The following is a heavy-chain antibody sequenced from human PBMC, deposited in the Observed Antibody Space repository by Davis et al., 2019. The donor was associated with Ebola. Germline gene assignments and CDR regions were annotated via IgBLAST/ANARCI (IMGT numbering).Heavy chain of an antibody. Sequence: GGSLRLSCAASGFTFSSYSMNWVRQAPGKGLEWVSSISSSSSYIYYADSVRGRFTISRDNAKNSLYLQMNSLRAEDTAVYYCAREDLDIVVVPAAMTYYYYGMDVWGKGTTVTVSS. CDR1: GFTFSSYS. CDR3: AREDLDIVVVPAAMTYYYYGMDV. V-gene: IGHV3-21*01. J-gene: IGHJ6*04. D-gene: IGHD2-2*03. CDR2: ISSSSSYI.